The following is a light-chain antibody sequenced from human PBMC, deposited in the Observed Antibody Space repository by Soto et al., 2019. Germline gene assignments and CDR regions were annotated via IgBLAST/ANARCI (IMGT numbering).Light chain of an antibody. V-gene: IGKV3-20*01. CDR3: QQYGSSPET. CDR2: DTS. CDR1: QNVFRNY. J-gene: IGKJ1*01. Sequence: EIVMTHSPGTLSLSPGERATLSSCASQNVFRNYLAWYQQKPGQAPRLLIYDTSSRGTGIPDRFSGSGSGTDFTLTISRLEPEDFAVYYCQQYGSSPETFGQGTKVDIK.